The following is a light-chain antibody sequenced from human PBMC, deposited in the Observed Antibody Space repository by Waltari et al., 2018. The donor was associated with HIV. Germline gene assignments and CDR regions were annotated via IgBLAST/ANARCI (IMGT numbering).Light chain of an antibody. J-gene: IGLJ1*01. CDR2: GNS. CDR1: SSNIGAGYD. CDR3: QSYDSSLSGSYV. Sequence: QSVLTQPPSVSGAPGQRVTISCTGSSSNIGAGYDVHWYQQLPGTAPKLLIYGNSNRRSGVPDRFSGSKSGTSASLAITGLQAEDEADYYCQSYDSSLSGSYVFGTGTKVTVL. V-gene: IGLV1-40*01.